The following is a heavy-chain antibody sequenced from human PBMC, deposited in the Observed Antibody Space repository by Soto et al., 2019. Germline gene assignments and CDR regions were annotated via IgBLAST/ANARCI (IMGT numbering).Heavy chain of an antibody. Sequence: QVQLVQSGAEVKKPGASVKVSCKASGYTFTSYDINWVRQATGQGLEWMGWMNPNSGNTGYAQKIQGRVTMTRNTYISAAYLALSSLRSEDKAVYYCARGITIFGVVPGWGQGTLVTVSS. J-gene: IGHJ4*02. V-gene: IGHV1-8*01. CDR3: ARGITIFGVVPG. CDR1: GYTFTSYD. D-gene: IGHD3-3*01. CDR2: MNPNSGNT.